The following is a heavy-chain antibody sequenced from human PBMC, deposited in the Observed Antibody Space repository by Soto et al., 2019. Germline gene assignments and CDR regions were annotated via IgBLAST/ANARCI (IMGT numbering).Heavy chain of an antibody. Sequence: QVQLVQSGAEVKKPGASVKVSCKVSGYTLTELSMHWVRQAPGKGLEWMGGFDPDDGEPIYAQKFQGRVTMTEDTSTDTAYMELSSLRAEETAVYYCATGPPADYDYYYMDVWGTGTTVTVSS. CDR3: ATGPPADYDYYYMDV. CDR2: FDPDDGEP. V-gene: IGHV1-24*01. CDR1: GYTLTELS. J-gene: IGHJ6*03.